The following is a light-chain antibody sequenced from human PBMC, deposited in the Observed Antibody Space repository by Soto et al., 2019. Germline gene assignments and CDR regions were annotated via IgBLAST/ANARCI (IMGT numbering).Light chain of an antibody. CDR2: AAS. J-gene: IGKJ4*01. V-gene: IGKV1-9*01. Sequence: IRFAQCPCFVLGCHGISKTITCRASQVVSRYFSWYQQIPGRAPILLISAASTLQSGVPARFSGSGSGTDFTLSIIRFQPEDFATYYCQQLNTSPVTFGGGTKVDI. CDR1: QVVSRY. CDR3: QQLNTSPVT.